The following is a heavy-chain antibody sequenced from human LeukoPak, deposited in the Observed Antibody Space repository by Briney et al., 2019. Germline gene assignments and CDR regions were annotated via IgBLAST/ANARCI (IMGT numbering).Heavy chain of an antibody. Sequence: SGTLSLTCAVSGGSISSGNWWSWVRQPPGKGLEWIGEIFHSGSTIYNPSLKSRVTISLDKSKNQFSLKLSSLTAADTAVYYCARWGSEGSNWFVGFDYWGQETLVTVSS. CDR2: IFHSGST. CDR1: GGSISSGNW. J-gene: IGHJ4*02. CDR3: ARWGSEGSNWFVGFDY. V-gene: IGHV4-4*02. D-gene: IGHD6-13*01.